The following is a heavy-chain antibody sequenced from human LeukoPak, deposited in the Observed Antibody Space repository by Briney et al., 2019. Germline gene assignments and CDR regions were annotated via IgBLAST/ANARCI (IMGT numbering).Heavy chain of an antibody. CDR3: ARGRESWQQSDLDY. J-gene: IGHJ4*02. CDR1: GFTFSSYE. V-gene: IGHV3-21*05. D-gene: IGHD5-24*01. Sequence: GGSLRLSCAASGFTFSSYEMNWVRQAPGKGLEWVSYISSSSSYIYYADSVKGRFTISRDNAKNSLYLQMNSLRAEDTAVYYCARGRESWQQSDLDYWGQGTLVTVSS. CDR2: ISSSSSYI.